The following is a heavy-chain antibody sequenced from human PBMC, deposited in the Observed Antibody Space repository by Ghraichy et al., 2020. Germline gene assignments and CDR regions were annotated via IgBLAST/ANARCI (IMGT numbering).Heavy chain of an antibody. V-gene: IGHV4-39*01. J-gene: IGHJ5*02. CDR2: IYYSGST. CDR3: ARLPSDFWSGYGGFDP. Sequence: SETLSLTCTVSGGSISSSSYYWGWIRQPPGKGLEWIGSIYYSGSTYYNPSLKSRVTISVDTSKNQFSLKLSSVTAADTAVYYCARLPSDFWSGYGGFDPWGQGTLVTVSS. CDR1: GGSISSSSYY. D-gene: IGHD3-3*01.